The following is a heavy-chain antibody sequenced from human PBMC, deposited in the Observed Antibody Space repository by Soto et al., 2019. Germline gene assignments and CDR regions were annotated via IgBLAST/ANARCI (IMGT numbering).Heavy chain of an antibody. D-gene: IGHD2-15*01. V-gene: IGHV1-69*13. Sequence: SVKVSCKASEGTFSSYAISCVRQAPGQGLEWMGGIIPIFGTANYAQKFQGRVTITADESTSTAYMELSSLRSEDTAVYYCARVAVEDDYGDYWGQGTLVTVSS. CDR2: IIPIFGTA. CDR3: ARVAVEDDYGDY. J-gene: IGHJ4*02. CDR1: EGTFSSYA.